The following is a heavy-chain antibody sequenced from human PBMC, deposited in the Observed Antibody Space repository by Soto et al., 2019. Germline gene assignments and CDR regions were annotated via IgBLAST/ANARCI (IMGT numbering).Heavy chain of an antibody. CDR1: GGSISSGDYY. CDR3: ARRVVATSYGMDV. V-gene: IGHV4-39*07. CDR2: INHSGST. J-gene: IGHJ6*02. Sequence: SETLSLTCTVSGGSISSGDYYWSWIRQPPGKGLEWIGEINHSGSTNYNPSLKSRVTISVDTSKNQFSLKLSSVTTADTAVYYCARRVVATSYGMDVWGQGTTVTVSS. D-gene: IGHD5-12*01.